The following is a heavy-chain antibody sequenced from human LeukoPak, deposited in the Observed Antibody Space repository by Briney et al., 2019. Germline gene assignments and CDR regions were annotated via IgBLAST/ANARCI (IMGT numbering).Heavy chain of an antibody. CDR3: ARTPIAARQIDY. V-gene: IGHV3-53*05. Sequence: GGSLRLSCAASGFTVSSNYMSWVRQAPGKGLEWVSVIYSGGSTYYADSVKGRFTISRDNSKNTLYLQMNSLRAEDTAVYYCARTPIAARQIDYWGQGTLVTVSS. J-gene: IGHJ4*02. CDR2: IYSGGST. CDR1: GFTVSSNY. D-gene: IGHD6-6*01.